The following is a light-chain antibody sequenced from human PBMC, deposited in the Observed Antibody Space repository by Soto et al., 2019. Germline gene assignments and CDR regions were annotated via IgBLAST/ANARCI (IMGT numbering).Light chain of an antibody. CDR1: QYISSY. CDR3: RQSFSTLTYT. V-gene: IGKV1-39*01. CDR2: AAS. Sequence: DIQMTQSPSSLSVSVGDRVTITCRASQYISSYLNWHQQKPGKAPGLLIYAASSLQSGVPSRFSGSGSGTDFTLTIISLLPEDFATYYCRQSFSTLTYTFGQGTKLEIK. J-gene: IGKJ2*01.